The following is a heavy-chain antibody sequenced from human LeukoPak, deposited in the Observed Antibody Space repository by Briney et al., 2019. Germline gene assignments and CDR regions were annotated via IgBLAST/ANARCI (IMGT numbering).Heavy chain of an antibody. Sequence: ASVKVSCTASGYTFTSYDVNWVRQATGQGLEWMGWMNPNSGNTGLAQKFQGRVTLTRDTSLSTAYMELSNLRSDDTAVYYCARDEVVAAPNYFGMVVWGQGTTVSVSS. V-gene: IGHV1-8*01. CDR3: ARDEVVAAPNYFGMVV. CDR1: GYTFTSYD. D-gene: IGHD2-15*01. J-gene: IGHJ6*02. CDR2: MNPNSGNT.